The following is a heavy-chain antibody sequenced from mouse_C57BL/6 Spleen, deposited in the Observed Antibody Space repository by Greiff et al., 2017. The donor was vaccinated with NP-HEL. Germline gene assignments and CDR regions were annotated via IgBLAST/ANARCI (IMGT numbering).Heavy chain of an antibody. V-gene: IGHV5-9-1*02. Sequence: EVKVVESGEGLVKPGGSLKLSCAASGFTFSSYAMSWVRQTPEKRLEWVAYISSGGDYIYYADTVKGRFTISRDNARNTLYLQMSSLKSEDTAMYYCTRGNGYSPFAYWGQGTLVTVSA. CDR2: ISSGGDYI. D-gene: IGHD2-3*01. CDR3: TRGNGYSPFAY. CDR1: GFTFSSYA. J-gene: IGHJ3*01.